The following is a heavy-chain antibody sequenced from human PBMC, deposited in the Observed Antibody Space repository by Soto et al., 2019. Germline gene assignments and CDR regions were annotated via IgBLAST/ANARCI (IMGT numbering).Heavy chain of an antibody. D-gene: IGHD1-26*01. CDR1: GGTFTGYY. Sequence: ASVKVSCKASGGTFTGYYMHWVRQAPGQGLEWMGWINPNSGGTNYAQKFQGRVTMTRDTSISTAYMELSRLRSDDTAVYYCARYSGSYSDAFDIWGQGTMVTVSS. J-gene: IGHJ3*02. V-gene: IGHV1-2*02. CDR2: INPNSGGT. CDR3: ARYSGSYSDAFDI.